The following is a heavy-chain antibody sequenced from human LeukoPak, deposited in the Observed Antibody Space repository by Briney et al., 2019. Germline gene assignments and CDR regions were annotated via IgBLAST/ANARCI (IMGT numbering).Heavy chain of an antibody. V-gene: IGHV4-4*09. CDR1: GGSISGYY. D-gene: IGHD6-13*01. CDR2: IYTSGST. J-gene: IGHJ4*02. CDR3: ARHPSSWYHFDY. Sequence: SETLSLTCTVSGGSISGYYWSWIRQPPGKGLEWIGYIYTSGSTNYNPSLKSRVTISVDTSKNQFSLKLSSVTAADTAVYYCARHPSSWYHFDYWGQGTLVTVSS.